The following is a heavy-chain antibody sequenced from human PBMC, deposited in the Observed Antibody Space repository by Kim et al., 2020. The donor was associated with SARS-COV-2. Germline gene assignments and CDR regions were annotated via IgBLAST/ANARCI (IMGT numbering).Heavy chain of an antibody. CDR1: GFTFSSYA. CDR3: AKGQQQLVEGDYYYGMDV. V-gene: IGHV3-23*01. J-gene: IGHJ6*02. D-gene: IGHD6-13*01. Sequence: GGSLRLSCAASGFTFSSYAMSWVRQAPGKGLEWVSAISGSGGSTYYADSVKGRFTISRDNSKNTLYLQMNSLRAEDTAVYYCAKGQQQLVEGDYYYGMDVWGQGTTVTVSS. CDR2: ISGSGGST.